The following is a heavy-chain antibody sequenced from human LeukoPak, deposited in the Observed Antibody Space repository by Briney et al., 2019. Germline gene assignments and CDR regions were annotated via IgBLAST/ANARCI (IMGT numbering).Heavy chain of an antibody. CDR3: ARDFRDDYFDY. Sequence: GGSLRLSCVVSGFTFSTYWMSWVRQAPGKGLECVATIKQDGSVKNYGDSVQGRFTISRDNSKNTLYLQMNSLRAEDTAVYYCARDFRDDYFDYWGQGTLVTVSS. J-gene: IGHJ4*02. CDR1: GFTFSTYW. V-gene: IGHV3-7*01. CDR2: IKQDGSVK.